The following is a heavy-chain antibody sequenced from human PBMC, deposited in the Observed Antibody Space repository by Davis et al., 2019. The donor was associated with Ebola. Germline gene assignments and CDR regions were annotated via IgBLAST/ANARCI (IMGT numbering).Heavy chain of an antibody. J-gene: IGHJ5*01. CDR3: ARVITMIRGGWFDS. D-gene: IGHD3-10*01. Sequence: AASVKVSCKASGYIFNRYGISWVRQVPGQGLEWMGWISAYNGNTDYKQKLQGRVTIPTDTSTSTAYMEMKSLRSDDTAVYYCARVITMIRGGWFDSWGQGTLVTVSS. CDR2: ISAYNGNT. V-gene: IGHV1-18*01. CDR1: GYIFNRYG.